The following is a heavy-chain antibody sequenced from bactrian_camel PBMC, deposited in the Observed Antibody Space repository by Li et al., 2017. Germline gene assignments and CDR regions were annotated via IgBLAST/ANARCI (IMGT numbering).Heavy chain of an antibody. CDR3: ATDMDPDHLAGSPCSDEYPYNY. D-gene: IGHD1*01. Sequence: HVQLVESGGGAVQAGGSLTLSCEASVYTFRPYCMGWFRQVPGMEREGVAIIDGDGFPTYGDSVKGRFTISQDNAKNTLYLQMNSLKPEDTAMYFCATDMDPDHLAGSPCSDEYPYNYYGQGTQVTVS. V-gene: IGHV3S9*01. CDR1: VYTFRPYC. J-gene: IGHJ4*01. CDR2: IDGDGFP.